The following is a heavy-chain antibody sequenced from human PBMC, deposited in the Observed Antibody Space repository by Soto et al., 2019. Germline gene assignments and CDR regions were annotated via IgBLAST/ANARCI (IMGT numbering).Heavy chain of an antibody. J-gene: IGHJ6*02. CDR1: GGSISSYY. D-gene: IGHD3-16*01. CDR3: ARGPFGYYYYYGMDV. CDR2: IYYSGST. V-gene: IGHV4-59*01. Sequence: SETLSLTCTVSGGSISSYYWIWIRQPPGKGLEWIGYIYYSGSTNYNPSLKSRVTISVDTSKNQFSLKLSSVTAADTAVYYCARGPFGYYYYYGMDVWGQGTTVTVSS.